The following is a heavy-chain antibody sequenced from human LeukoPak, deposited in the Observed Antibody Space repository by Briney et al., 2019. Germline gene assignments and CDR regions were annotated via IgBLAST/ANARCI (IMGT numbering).Heavy chain of an antibody. J-gene: IGHJ3*02. Sequence: PSETLSLTCTVSGGSISSHYWSWIRQPPGKGLEWIGYIYYSGSTNYNPSLKSRVTISVDTSKNQFSLKLSSVTAADTAVYYCARDRRDFWSGYYFGDAFDIWGQGTMVTVSS. CDR1: GGSISSHY. CDR3: ARDRRDFWSGYYFGDAFDI. CDR2: IYYSGST. V-gene: IGHV4-59*11. D-gene: IGHD3-3*01.